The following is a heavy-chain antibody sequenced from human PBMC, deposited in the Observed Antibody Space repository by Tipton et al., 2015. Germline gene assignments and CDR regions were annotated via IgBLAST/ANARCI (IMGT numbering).Heavy chain of an antibody. Sequence: TLSLTCTVSGVSISFGGYYWSWVRQHPGKGLEWIGYVDYSGTTYYDPSLKSRVTMSVDTSKNQFSLKLTSVNAADTAVYYCARGGNNWFDPWGQGTLVTVSS. CDR2: VDYSGTT. J-gene: IGHJ5*02. D-gene: IGHD2-15*01. CDR1: GVSISFGGYY. CDR3: ARGGNNWFDP. V-gene: IGHV4-31*03.